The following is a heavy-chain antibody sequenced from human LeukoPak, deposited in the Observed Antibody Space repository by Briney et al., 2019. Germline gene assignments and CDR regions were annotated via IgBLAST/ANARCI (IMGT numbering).Heavy chain of an antibody. J-gene: IGHJ2*01. CDR1: GFTFSSYA. CDR3: AKVGYSNDWYFDL. D-gene: IGHD4-11*01. V-gene: IGHV3-23*01. CDR2: ISGSGGST. Sequence: GGSLRLSCAASGFTFSSYAKSWVRQAPGKGLEWVSAISGSGGSTYYADSVKGRFTISRDNSKNTLYLQMNSLRAEDTAVYYCAKVGYSNDWYFDLWGRGTLVTVSS.